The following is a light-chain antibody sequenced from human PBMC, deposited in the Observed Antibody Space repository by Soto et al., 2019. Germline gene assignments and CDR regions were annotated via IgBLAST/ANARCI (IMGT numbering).Light chain of an antibody. CDR1: SSNIGGNS. CDR3: GSWDSSLSAYV. Sequence: HSVLTQPPSVSAAPGQKVTISGSGSSSNIGGNSVSWYQQLPGTAPKLLIYDDNKRPSGIPDRFSGSKSGTSATLGITGFQTGDEADYYCGSWDSSLSAYVFGTGTKVTVL. V-gene: IGLV1-51*01. J-gene: IGLJ1*01. CDR2: DDN.